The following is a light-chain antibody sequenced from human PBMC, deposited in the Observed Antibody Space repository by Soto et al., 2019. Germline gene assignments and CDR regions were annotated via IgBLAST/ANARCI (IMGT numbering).Light chain of an antibody. CDR1: SSNIGGNT. CDR3: ASWDHSLNGLYV. J-gene: IGLJ1*01. V-gene: IGLV1-44*01. CDR2: TNN. Sequence: QSVLTQPPSESGTPGQRVTISCSGSSSNIGGNTVNWYQQLPGTAPKLLIHTNNQRPSGVPDRFSGSKSGTSASLAISGLQSEDEADYYCASWDHSLNGLYVFGTGTKVTVL.